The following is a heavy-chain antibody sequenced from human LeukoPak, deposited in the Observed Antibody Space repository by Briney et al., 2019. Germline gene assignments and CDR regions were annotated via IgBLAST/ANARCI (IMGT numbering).Heavy chain of an antibody. J-gene: IGHJ6*03. CDR3: AKDRVVAALNYYYYMDV. Sequence: GGSLRLSCAASGFTFSSYGMHWVRQAPGKGLEWVAFIRYDGSNKYYADSVKGRFTISRDNSKNALYLQMNSLRAEDTAVYYCAKDRVVAALNYYYYMDVWGKGTTVTVSS. D-gene: IGHD2-15*01. CDR2: IRYDGSNK. CDR1: GFTFSSYG. V-gene: IGHV3-30*02.